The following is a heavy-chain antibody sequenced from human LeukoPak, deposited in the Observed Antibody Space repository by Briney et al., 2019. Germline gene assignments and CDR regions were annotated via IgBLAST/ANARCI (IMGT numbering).Heavy chain of an antibody. Sequence: SETLSLTCAVYGGSFSGYYWSWIRQPAGKGLEWIGRIYTSGSTNYNPSLKSRVTMSVDTSKNQFSLKLSSVTAADTAVYYCASAYYYDSSGYYVSFDYWGQGTLVTVSS. CDR1: GGSFSGYY. V-gene: IGHV4-59*10. CDR3: ASAYYYDSSGYYVSFDY. D-gene: IGHD3-22*01. J-gene: IGHJ4*02. CDR2: IYTSGST.